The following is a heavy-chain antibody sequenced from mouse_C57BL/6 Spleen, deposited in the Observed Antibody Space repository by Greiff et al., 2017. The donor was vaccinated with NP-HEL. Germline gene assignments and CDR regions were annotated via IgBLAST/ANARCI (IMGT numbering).Heavy chain of an antibody. CDR3: ARDNYGSSPWYFDV. J-gene: IGHJ1*03. V-gene: IGHV4-1*01. CDR2: INPDSSTI. Sequence: EVQLQQSGGGLVQPGGSLKLSCAASGIDFSRYWMSWVRRAPGKGLEWIGEINPDSSTINYAPSLKDKFIISRDNAKNTLYLQMSKVRSEDTALYYCARDNYGSSPWYFDVWGTGTTVTVSS. CDR1: GIDFSRYW. D-gene: IGHD1-1*01.